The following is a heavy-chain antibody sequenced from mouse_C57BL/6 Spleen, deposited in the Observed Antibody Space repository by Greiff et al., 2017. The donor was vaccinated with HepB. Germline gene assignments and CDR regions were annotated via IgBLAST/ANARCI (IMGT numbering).Heavy chain of an antibody. J-gene: IGHJ3*01. CDR2: IYPRDGST. CDR3: AREEDWAWFAY. V-gene: IGHV1-85*01. Sequence: VKLVESGPELVKPGASVKLSCKASGYTFTSYDINWVKQRPGQGLEWIGWIYPRDGSTKYNEKFKGRATLTVDTSSSTAYMELHSLTSEDSAVYFCAREEDWAWFAYWGQVTLVTVSA. CDR1: GYTFTSYD. D-gene: IGHD4-1*01.